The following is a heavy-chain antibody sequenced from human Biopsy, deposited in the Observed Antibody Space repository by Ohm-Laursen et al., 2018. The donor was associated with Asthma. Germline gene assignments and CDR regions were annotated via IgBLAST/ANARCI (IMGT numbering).Heavy chain of an antibody. D-gene: IGHD6-13*01. Sequence: SVKVSCKASGYPFIGYHIHWMRQAPGQGLEWMGRINPNSGATNYAQKFQGRVTMTRDPSISTAYMEVSRLRSDDTAVYYCARGQKSAGDRWFDPWGQGTLVTVSP. V-gene: IGHV1-2*06. CDR3: ARGQKSAGDRWFDP. CDR1: GYPFIGYH. J-gene: IGHJ5*02. CDR2: INPNSGAT.